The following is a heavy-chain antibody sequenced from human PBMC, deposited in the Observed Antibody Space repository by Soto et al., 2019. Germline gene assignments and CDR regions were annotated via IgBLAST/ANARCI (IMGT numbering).Heavy chain of an antibody. Sequence: SLRLSCAASGFTFSSYAMSWVRQAPGKGLEWVSAISGSGGSTYYADSVKGRFTISRDNSKNTLYLQMNSLRAEDTAVYYCAKDLGEYYDTSGYWAIYYYYYGMDVWGQGTTVTVSS. J-gene: IGHJ6*02. D-gene: IGHD3-22*01. V-gene: IGHV3-23*01. CDR2: ISGSGGST. CDR1: GFTFSSYA. CDR3: AKDLGEYYDTSGYWAIYYYYYGMDV.